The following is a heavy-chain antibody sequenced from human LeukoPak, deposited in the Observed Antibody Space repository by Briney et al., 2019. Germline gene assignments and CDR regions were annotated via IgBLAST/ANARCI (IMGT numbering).Heavy chain of an antibody. V-gene: IGHV3-30*03. D-gene: IGHD2-2*01. CDR1: GFTFSSYS. CDR2: ISYDGSNK. J-gene: IGHJ4*02. Sequence: GGSLRLSCAASGFTFSSYSMNWVRQAPGKGLEWVAVISYDGSNKYYADSVKGRFTISRDNSKNTLYLQMNSLRAEDTAVYYCARDGGYCSSTSCSYYFDYWGQGTLVTVSS. CDR3: ARDGGYCSSTSCSYYFDY.